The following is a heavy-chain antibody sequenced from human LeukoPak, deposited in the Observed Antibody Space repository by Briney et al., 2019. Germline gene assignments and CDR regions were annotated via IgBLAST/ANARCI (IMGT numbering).Heavy chain of an antibody. Sequence: PGGSLRLSCTASGFTFSSYGMHWVRQAPGKGLERVAVISYDGSNKYYADSVKGRFTISRDNSKNTLYLQMNSLRAEDTAVYYCAKGNHDYGDYESAFDIWGQGTMVTVSS. CDR1: GFTFSSYG. V-gene: IGHV3-30*18. CDR3: AKGNHDYGDYESAFDI. J-gene: IGHJ3*02. CDR2: ISYDGSNK. D-gene: IGHD4-17*01.